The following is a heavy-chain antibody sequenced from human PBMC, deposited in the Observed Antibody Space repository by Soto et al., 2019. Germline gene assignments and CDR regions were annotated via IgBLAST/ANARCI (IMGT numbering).Heavy chain of an antibody. J-gene: IGHJ4*02. CDR3: ARDVAVARDFDY. CDR1: GYTFTSYG. Sequence: ASVKVSCKASGYTFTSYGISWVRQAPGQGLEWMGWISAYNGNKNYAQKLQGRVTMTTDTSTSTAYMELRSLRSDDTAVYYCARDVAVARDFDYWGQGTLVTVSS. D-gene: IGHD6-19*01. V-gene: IGHV1-18*04. CDR2: ISAYNGNK.